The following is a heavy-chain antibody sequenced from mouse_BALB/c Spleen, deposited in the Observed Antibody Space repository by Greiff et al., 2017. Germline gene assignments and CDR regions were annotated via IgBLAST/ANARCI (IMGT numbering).Heavy chain of an antibody. V-gene: IGHV1-55*01. D-gene: IGHD1-1*01. J-gene: IGHJ4*01. CDR1: GYNFTSYW. CDR3: ARERGYYGIYYAMDY. CDR2: IYPGSGST. Sequence: VQLQQPGAELVKPGTSVKLSCKASGYNFTSYWINWVKLRPGQGLEWIGDIYPGSGSTNYNEKFKSKATLTVDTSSSTAYMQLSSLASEDSALYYCARERGYYGIYYAMDYWGQGTSVTVSS.